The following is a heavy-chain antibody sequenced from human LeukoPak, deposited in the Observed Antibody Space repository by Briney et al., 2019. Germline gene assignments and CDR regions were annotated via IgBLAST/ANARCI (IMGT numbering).Heavy chain of an antibody. D-gene: IGHD2-15*01. CDR1: GFTFSSYA. CDR2: ISYTSGST. V-gene: IGHV3-23*01. Sequence: GGSLRLSCAASGFTFSSYAMTWFRQAPGKGLEWVSAISYTSGSTYYADSAKGRFTISRDNSKNTLFLQMNSLRAEDTAVYYCAKPGYCSGGSCFFDYWGLGTLVTVSS. CDR3: AKPGYCSGGSCFFDY. J-gene: IGHJ4*02.